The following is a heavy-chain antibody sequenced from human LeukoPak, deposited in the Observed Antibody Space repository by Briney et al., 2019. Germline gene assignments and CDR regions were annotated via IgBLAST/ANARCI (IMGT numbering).Heavy chain of an antibody. J-gene: IGHJ3*02. D-gene: IGHD3-22*01. CDR2: ISGDGGST. Sequence: GGSLRLSCAASGFTFSTNDMSWVRQAPGKGLEWVSLISGDGGSTYYADSVKGRFTISRDNSKNTLYLQMNSLRAEDTAVYYCARVRYYDSSGLDAFDIWGQGTMVTVSS. V-gene: IGHV3-23*01. CDR1: GFTFSTND. CDR3: ARVRYYDSSGLDAFDI.